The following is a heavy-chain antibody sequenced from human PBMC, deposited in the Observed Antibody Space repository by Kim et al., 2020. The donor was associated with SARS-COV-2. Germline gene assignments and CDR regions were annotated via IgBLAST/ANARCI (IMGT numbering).Heavy chain of an antibody. CDR3: AITVGATKGFDY. CDR1: GFTFSSYG. J-gene: IGHJ4*02. D-gene: IGHD1-26*01. Sequence: GGSLRLSCAASGFTFSSYGMHWVRQAPGKGLEWVAVISYDGSNKYYADSVKGRFTISRDNSKNTLYLQMNSLRAEDTAVYYCAITVGATKGFDYWGQGTL. CDR2: ISYDGSNK. V-gene: IGHV3-30*03.